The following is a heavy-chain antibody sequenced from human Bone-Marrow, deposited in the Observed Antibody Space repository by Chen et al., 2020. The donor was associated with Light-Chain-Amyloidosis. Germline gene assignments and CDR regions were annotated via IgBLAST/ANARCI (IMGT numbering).Heavy chain of an antibody. CDR1: GFAFSSYA. V-gene: IGHV3-23*04. CDR3: AKDISYDDILPGYPADAFDI. J-gene: IGHJ3*02. CDR2: IRGSGGSR. Sequence: EVQLVESGGGLLQRGGSLRLSCAASGFAFSSYAMRWVRQAPGKGLEWVSPIRGSGGSRYYGDSVKGRLTISRDNSKNALFLQMNSLRAEDTAVYYCAKDISYDDILPGYPADAFDIWGQGTMVTVSS. D-gene: IGHD3-9*01.